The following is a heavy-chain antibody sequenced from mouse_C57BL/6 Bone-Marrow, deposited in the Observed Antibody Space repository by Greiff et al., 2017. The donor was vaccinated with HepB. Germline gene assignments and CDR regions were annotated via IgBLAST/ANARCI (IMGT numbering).Heavy chain of an antibody. D-gene: IGHD1-1*01. J-gene: IGHJ1*03. V-gene: IGHV1-72*01. Sequence: QVQLQQPGAELVKPGASVKLSCKASGYTFTSYWMHWVKQRPGRGLEWIGRIDPNSGGTKYNEKFKSKATLTVDKPSSTAYMQLSSLTSEDSAVYYCARRAPSALLLRDLYFDVWGTRTTVTVSS. CDR2: IDPNSGGT. CDR3: ARRAPSALLLRDLYFDV. CDR1: GYTFTSYW.